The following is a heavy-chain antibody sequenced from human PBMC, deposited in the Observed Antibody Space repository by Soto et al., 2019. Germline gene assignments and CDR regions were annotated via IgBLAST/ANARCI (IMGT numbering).Heavy chain of an antibody. Sequence: ASVKVSCKASGYTFTSYGISWVRQAPGQGLEWMGWISAYNGNTNYAQKLQGRVTMTTDTSTSTAYMELRSLRSDDTAVYYCARGFFYGDYYQYYYYGMDVWGQGTTVTVS. CDR1: GYTFTSYG. CDR3: ARGFFYGDYYQYYYYGMDV. J-gene: IGHJ6*02. V-gene: IGHV1-18*01. CDR2: ISAYNGNT. D-gene: IGHD4-17*01.